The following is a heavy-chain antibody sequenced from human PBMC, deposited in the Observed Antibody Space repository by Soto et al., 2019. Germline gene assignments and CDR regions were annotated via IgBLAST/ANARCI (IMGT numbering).Heavy chain of an antibody. D-gene: IGHD2-15*01. V-gene: IGHV1-18*01. Sequence: QVQLVQSGAEVKKPGASVKVSCKASGYTFTSYGISWVRQAPGQGLEWMGWISAYNGNTNYAQKLQGSVTMTTDTSTSTAYMELRSLRSDDTAVYYCARLPEGYCRGGSCYSFDYWGQGTLVTVSS. CDR3: ARLPEGYCRGGSCYSFDY. J-gene: IGHJ4*02. CDR1: GYTFTSYG. CDR2: ISAYNGNT.